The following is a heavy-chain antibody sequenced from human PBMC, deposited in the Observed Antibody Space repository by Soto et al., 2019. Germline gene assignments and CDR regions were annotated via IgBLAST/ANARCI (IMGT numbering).Heavy chain of an antibody. Sequence: SETLSLTCTVSGDSVSSSYYYWGWIRQPPGKGLEWIGSIFYSGSTYYNPSLKSRVTISVDTSKNQFSLKLSSVAAADTAVYYCGRRGSSGQIYHYVMDVWGPGTTVTVSS. J-gene: IGHJ6*02. CDR1: GDSVSSSYYY. V-gene: IGHV4-39*01. CDR2: IFYSGST. CDR3: GRRGSSGQIYHYVMDV. D-gene: IGHD6-25*01.